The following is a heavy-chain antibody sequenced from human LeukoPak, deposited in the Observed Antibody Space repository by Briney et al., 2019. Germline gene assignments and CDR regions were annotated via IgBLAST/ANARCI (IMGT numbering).Heavy chain of an antibody. CDR3: ASDSSGYYAFDY. CDR1: GFTFSDYY. D-gene: IGHD3-22*01. J-gene: IGHJ4*02. CDR2: ISSSGSTI. Sequence: PGGSLRLSCAASGFTFSDYYMSWIRQAPGKGLEWVSYISSSGSTIYYADSVKGRFTISRDNAKNSLYLQMNSLRAGDTAVYYCASDSSGYYAFDYWGQGTLVTVSS. V-gene: IGHV3-11*01.